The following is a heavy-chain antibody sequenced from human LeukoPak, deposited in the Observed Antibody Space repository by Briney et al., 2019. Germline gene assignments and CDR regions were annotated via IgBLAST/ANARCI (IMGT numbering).Heavy chain of an antibody. J-gene: IGHJ4*02. V-gene: IGHV1-46*04. Sequence: ASVKVSCKASGYTFTSYYMHWVRQAPGQGLEWMGMINPSGGSTYYADSVKGRFTISRDNSKNTLYLQMNSLRAEDTAVYYCAKPYGSGSWGQGTLVTVSS. CDR2: INPSGGST. D-gene: IGHD3-10*01. CDR3: AKPYGSGS. CDR1: GYTFTSYY.